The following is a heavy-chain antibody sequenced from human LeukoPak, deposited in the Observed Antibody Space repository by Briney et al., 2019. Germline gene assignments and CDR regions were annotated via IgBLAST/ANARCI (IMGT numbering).Heavy chain of an antibody. Sequence: SETLSLTCTVSGGSISSYYWSWIRQPPGKGLEXXXYIYYSGSTNYNPSLKSRVTISVDTSKNQFSLKLSSVTAADTAVYYCARIPYNWNDGYYFDYWGQGTLVTVSS. CDR1: GGSISSYY. CDR2: IYYSGST. CDR3: ARIPYNWNDGYYFDY. D-gene: IGHD1-1*01. V-gene: IGHV4-59*01. J-gene: IGHJ4*02.